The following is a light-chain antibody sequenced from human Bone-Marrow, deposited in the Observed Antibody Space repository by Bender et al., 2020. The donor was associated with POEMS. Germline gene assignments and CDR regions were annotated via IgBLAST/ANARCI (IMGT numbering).Light chain of an antibody. J-gene: IGLJ3*02. V-gene: IGLV2-14*03. Sequence: QSALTQPASVSGSPGQSIAISCTGTSSDVGGYKYVSWYQQYPGKAPKVIIYDVSDRPSGVSDRFSGSKSGNTASLTISGLQTEDEADYYCCSYAGLSTRLFGGGTKVTVL. CDR3: CSYAGLSTRL. CDR2: DVS. CDR1: SSDVGGYKY.